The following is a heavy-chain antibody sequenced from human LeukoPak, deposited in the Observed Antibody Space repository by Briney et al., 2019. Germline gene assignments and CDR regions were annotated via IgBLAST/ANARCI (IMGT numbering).Heavy chain of an antibody. CDR2: INHSGST. CDR3: ARGRSDSSGYYFDY. J-gene: IGHJ4*02. V-gene: IGHV4-34*01. CDR1: GGSFSGYY. D-gene: IGHD3-22*01. Sequence: PSETLSLTCAVYGGSFSGYYWSWIRQPPGKGLEWIGEINHSGSTNYNPSLKSRVTISVDTSKNQFSLKLSSVTAADTAVYYCARGRSDSSGYYFDYWGQGTLVTVSS.